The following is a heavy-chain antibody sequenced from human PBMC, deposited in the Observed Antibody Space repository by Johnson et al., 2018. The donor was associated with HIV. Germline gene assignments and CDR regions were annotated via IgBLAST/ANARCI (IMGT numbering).Heavy chain of an antibody. CDR1: GFTFSSYA. CDR2: LSYDGSKD. Sequence: QVQLVESGGGVVQPGRSLRLSCAASGFTFSSYAMHWVRQAPCKVLEWVAVLSYDGSKDYYVDSVKGRFTISRDNSKNTLYLKMNSLRAEDTAVYYCAKGGGSSWSDAFDIWGQGTMVTVSS. V-gene: IGHV3-30-3*01. D-gene: IGHD6-13*01. CDR3: AKGGGSSWSDAFDI. J-gene: IGHJ3*02.